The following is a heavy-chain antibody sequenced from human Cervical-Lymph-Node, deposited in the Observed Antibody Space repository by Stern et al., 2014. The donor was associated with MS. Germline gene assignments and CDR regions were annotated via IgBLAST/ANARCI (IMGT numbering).Heavy chain of an antibody. CDR1: GYTFTSYW. CDR3: ARQRYFDY. V-gene: IGHV5-51*01. CDR2: IFPGSSNL. J-gene: IGHJ4*02. Sequence: EVQLVESGPEVKRPGESLKISCQASGYTFTSYWIGWVRQMPGKGLDWTAIIFPGSSNLRNSPAFQGRVTISADKSSSTAYLQWNNLKASDTAIYYCARQRYFDYWGQGTLVTVSS.